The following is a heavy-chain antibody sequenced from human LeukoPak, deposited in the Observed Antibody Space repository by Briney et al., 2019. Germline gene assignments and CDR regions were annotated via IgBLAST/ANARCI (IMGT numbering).Heavy chain of an antibody. J-gene: IGHJ4*02. V-gene: IGHV1-46*01. Sequence: ASVKVSCKASGYTFTGYYMHWVRQAPGQGLEWMGLINPTGDTTIYAQKFQGRVTMTRDMSTNTVYMELSSLRSEDTAVYYCARVGGSTVDTFDYWGQGTLVTVSS. CDR3: ARVGGSTVDTFDY. CDR2: INPTGDTT. CDR1: GYTFTGYY. D-gene: IGHD4-23*01.